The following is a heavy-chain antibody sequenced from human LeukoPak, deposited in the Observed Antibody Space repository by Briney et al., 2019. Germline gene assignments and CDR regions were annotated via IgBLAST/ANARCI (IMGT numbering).Heavy chain of an antibody. V-gene: IGHV3-11*01. CDR3: ARSGPPYCSGGSCYEAPYYYYGMDV. J-gene: IGHJ6*02. D-gene: IGHD2-15*01. CDR2: ISSSGSTI. Sequence: GGSLRLSCAASGFTFSDYYMSWIRKAPGKGLEWVSYISSSGSTIYYADSVKGRFTISRDNAKNSLYLQMNSLRAEDTAVYYCARSGPPYCSGGSCYEAPYYYYGMDVWGQGTTVTVS. CDR1: GFTFSDYY.